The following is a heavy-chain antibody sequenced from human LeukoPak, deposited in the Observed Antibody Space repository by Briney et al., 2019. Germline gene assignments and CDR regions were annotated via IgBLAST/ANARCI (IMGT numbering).Heavy chain of an antibody. D-gene: IGHD2-8*01. J-gene: IGHJ5*01. Sequence: PSETLSLTRTVSGDSTSNFYWNWIRQSPGKGLEWIGNIHYSGSSVYNPSLKSRGTISIDTSRRQFFLKLNSVTAADTAVYFCALAPNSNWFDFWGPGILVTVSS. CDR3: ALAPNSNWFDF. CDR1: GDSTSNFY. CDR2: IHYSGSS. V-gene: IGHV4-59*03.